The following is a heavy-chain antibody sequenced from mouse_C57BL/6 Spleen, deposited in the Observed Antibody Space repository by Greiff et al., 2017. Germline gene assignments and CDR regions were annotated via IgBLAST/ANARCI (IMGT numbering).Heavy chain of an antibody. J-gene: IGHJ1*03. Sequence: EVMLVESGGGLVKPGGSLKLSCAASGFTFSDYGMHWVRQAPEKGLEWVAYISSGSSTIYYADTVKGRFTISRDNAKNTLFLQMTSLRSEDTAMYYCAKEGITTVANWYFDVGGTGTTVTVSS. V-gene: IGHV5-17*01. CDR1: GFTFSDYG. CDR2: ISSGSSTI. D-gene: IGHD1-1*01. CDR3: AKEGITTVANWYFDV.